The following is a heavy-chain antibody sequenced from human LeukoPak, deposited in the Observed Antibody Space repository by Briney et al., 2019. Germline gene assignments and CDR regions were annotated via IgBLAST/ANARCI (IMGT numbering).Heavy chain of an antibody. V-gene: IGHV3-23*01. J-gene: IGHJ4*02. CDR3: AKVPVGYSYGWSGRDY. CDR2: ISGSGGST. CDR1: GFTFSSYA. D-gene: IGHD5-18*01. Sequence: GGSLRLSCAASGFTFSSYAMHWVRQAPGKGLEWVSAISGSGGSTYYADSVKGRFTISRDNSKNTLYLQMNSLRAEDTAVYYCAKVPVGYSYGWSGRDYWGQGTLVTVSS.